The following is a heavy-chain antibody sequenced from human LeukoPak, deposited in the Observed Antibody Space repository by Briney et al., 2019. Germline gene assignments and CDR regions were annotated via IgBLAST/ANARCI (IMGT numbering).Heavy chain of an antibody. CDR1: GYSFTNFW. CDR3: ARLFAVTTGDLDY. Sequence: GESLKISCKGSGYSFTNFWIAWVRQLSGKGLEWMGIIYPGDSDIRYSPSFQGQVSFSADKSISTAYLQWSSLKASDTAMYYCARLFAVTTGDLDYWGQGTLVTVSS. V-gene: IGHV5-51*01. D-gene: IGHD4-17*01. CDR2: IYPGDSDI. J-gene: IGHJ4*02.